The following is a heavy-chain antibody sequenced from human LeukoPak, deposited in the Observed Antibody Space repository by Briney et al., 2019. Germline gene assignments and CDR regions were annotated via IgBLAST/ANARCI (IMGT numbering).Heavy chain of an antibody. CDR2: NSSSGSTI. V-gene: IGHV3-11*04. CDR3: ARALRPPAATLDY. D-gene: IGHD2-2*01. CDR1: GFTFSDYY. J-gene: IGHJ4*02. Sequence: GGSLRLSCAASGFTFSDYYMSWIRRAPGKGLEWVSYNSSSGSTIYYADSVKGRFTISRDNAKNSLYLQMNSLRAEDTAVYYCARALRPPAATLDYWGQGTLLTVSS.